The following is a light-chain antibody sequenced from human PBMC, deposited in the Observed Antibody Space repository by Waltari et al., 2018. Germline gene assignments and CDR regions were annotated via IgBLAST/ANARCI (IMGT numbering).Light chain of an antibody. Sequence: DIQMTQSPSTLSASVGDRVTITCRASQSISSWLAWYQQKPGKAPKLLIYKASSLGSGVPSRVSCSGSGTEFTLTISSLQPDDFATYYCQQYNSYPYTFGQGTKLEIK. V-gene: IGKV1-5*03. CDR3: QQYNSYPYT. CDR1: QSISSW. J-gene: IGKJ2*01. CDR2: KAS.